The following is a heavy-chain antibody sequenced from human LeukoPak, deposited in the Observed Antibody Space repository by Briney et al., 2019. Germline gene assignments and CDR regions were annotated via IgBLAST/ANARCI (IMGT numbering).Heavy chain of an antibody. J-gene: IGHJ5*02. CDR3: ARDDWNNWFDP. CDR2: IYSSGTT. CDR1: GGSISTYS. V-gene: IGHV4-59*01. Sequence: SETLSLTCTVYGGSISTYSWTWIRQPPGKGLEWIGYIYSSGTTKYNPSLKSRVTISLDISKNQFSLKLNSVTAADTAVYYCARDDWNNWFDPWGRGTLVIVSS. D-gene: IGHD1-1*01.